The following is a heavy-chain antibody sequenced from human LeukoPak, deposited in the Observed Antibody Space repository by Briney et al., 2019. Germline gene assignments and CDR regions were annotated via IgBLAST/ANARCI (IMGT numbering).Heavy chain of an antibody. J-gene: IGHJ4*02. V-gene: IGHV3-74*01. D-gene: IGHD6-19*01. Sequence: PGGSLRLSCAASGFTFSSYWMHWVRQAPGKGLLWVSRINSDGSSTTYADSVKGRFTISRDNAKNTLYLQMNSLRAEDTAVYYCARDRGSGWYYFDYWGQGTLVTVSP. CDR2: INSDGSST. CDR3: ARDRGSGWYYFDY. CDR1: GFTFSSYW.